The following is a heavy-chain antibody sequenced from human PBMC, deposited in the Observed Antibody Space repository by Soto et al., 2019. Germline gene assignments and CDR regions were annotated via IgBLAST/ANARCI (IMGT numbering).Heavy chain of an antibody. CDR3: ARDGLAAAGTFDY. D-gene: IGHD6-13*01. CDR2: ISYDGRNK. J-gene: IGHJ4*02. CDR1: GFTFSTYA. V-gene: IGHV3-30*04. Sequence: QVQLVESGGGVVQPGRSLRLSCGASGFTFSTYAMHWVRQAPGKGLEWVAVISYDGRNKYYADSVKGRFTISRDNSKNTLYLQMNSLRAEDTAVYYCARDGLAAAGTFDYWGQGTLVTVSS.